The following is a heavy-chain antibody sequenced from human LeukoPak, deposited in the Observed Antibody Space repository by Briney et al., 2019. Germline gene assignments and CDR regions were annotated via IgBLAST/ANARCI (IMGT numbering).Heavy chain of an antibody. J-gene: IGHJ4*02. D-gene: IGHD4-17*01. CDR2: IYTSGST. V-gene: IGHV4-61*02. CDR1: GGSISSGSHY. Sequence: SETLSLTCTVSGGSISSGSHYWSWIRQPAGKGLEWIGRIYTSGSTHYNPSLKSRVTISVDTSKNQFSLKLSSVAAVDTAVYYCAREFGYAVTSLDYWGQGTLVTVSS. CDR3: AREFGYAVTSLDY.